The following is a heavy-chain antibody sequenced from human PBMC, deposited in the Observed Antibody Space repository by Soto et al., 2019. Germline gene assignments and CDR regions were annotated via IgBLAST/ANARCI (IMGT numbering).Heavy chain of an antibody. CDR2: ISSNGGST. J-gene: IGHJ3*02. D-gene: IGHD2-2*02. V-gene: IGHV3-64*01. Sequence: GGSLRLSCEASGFTFSTYAMHWVRQAPGKGLEYVSAISSNGGSTYYANSVKGRFTISRDNSKNTLYLQMGSLRAEDMAVYYCARRYCSSTSCYINDAFDIWGQGTMVTVSS. CDR1: GFTFSTYA. CDR3: ARRYCSSTSCYINDAFDI.